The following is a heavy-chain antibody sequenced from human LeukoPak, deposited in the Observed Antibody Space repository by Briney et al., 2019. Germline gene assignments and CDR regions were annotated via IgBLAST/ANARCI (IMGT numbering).Heavy chain of an antibody. CDR1: GFTFSHAW. CDR2: VKSKTDGGTT. J-gene: IGHJ4*02. CDR3: TVVNYGSGSYPLGY. Sequence: GGSLRLSCAASGFTFSHAWMSWVRQAPGKGLEWVGRVKSKTDGGTTDYAAPVKGRFTTSRDDSKNTLYLEMNSLKTEDTAVYYCTVVNYGSGSYPLGYWGQGTLVTVSS. V-gene: IGHV3-15*01. D-gene: IGHD3-10*01.